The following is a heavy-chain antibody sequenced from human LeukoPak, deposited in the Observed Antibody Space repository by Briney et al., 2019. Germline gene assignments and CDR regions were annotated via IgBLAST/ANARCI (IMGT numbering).Heavy chain of an antibody. CDR1: GFTFSSYG. CDR3: AKELSITIFGVVIPYYYYGMDV. Sequence: PGRSLRLSCAASGFTFSSYGMHWVRQAPGKGLEWVAVISYDGSNKYYADSVKGRFTISRDNSKNTLYLQMNSLRAEDTAVYYCAKELSITIFGVVIPYYYYGMDVWGQGTTVTVSS. V-gene: IGHV3-30*18. CDR2: ISYDGSNK. J-gene: IGHJ6*02. D-gene: IGHD3-3*01.